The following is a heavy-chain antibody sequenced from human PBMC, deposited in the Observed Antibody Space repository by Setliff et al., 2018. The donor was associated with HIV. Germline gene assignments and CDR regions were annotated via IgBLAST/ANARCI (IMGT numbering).Heavy chain of an antibody. CDR3: TTSLLLWFGELRYDAFDI. Sequence: GGSLRLSCTASGFTFGDYAMSWVRQAPGKGLEWVGFIRSKAYGGTTEYAASVKGRFTISRDDSKNTLYLQMNSLKTEDTAVYYCTTSLLLWFGELRYDAFDIWGQGTMVTVS. J-gene: IGHJ3*02. D-gene: IGHD3-10*01. CDR2: IRSKAYGGTT. CDR1: GFTFGDYA. V-gene: IGHV3-49*04.